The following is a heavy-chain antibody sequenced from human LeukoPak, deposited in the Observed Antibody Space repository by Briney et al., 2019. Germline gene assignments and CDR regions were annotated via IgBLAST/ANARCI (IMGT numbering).Heavy chain of an antibody. CDR1: GGSISSSNW. D-gene: IGHD3-22*01. CDR3: ASSDYYDSSGPLYWYFDL. Sequence: SGTLSLTCAVSGGSISSSNWWSWVRQPPGKGLEWIGEIYHSGSTNYNPSLKSRVTISVGKSKNQFSLKLSSVTAAGTAVYYCASSDYYDSSGPLYWYFDLWGRGTLVTVSS. J-gene: IGHJ2*01. V-gene: IGHV4-4*02. CDR2: IYHSGST.